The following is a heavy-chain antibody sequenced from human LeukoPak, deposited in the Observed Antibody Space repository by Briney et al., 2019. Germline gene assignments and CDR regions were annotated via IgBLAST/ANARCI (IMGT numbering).Heavy chain of an antibody. Sequence: GGSLRLSCAASGFTFSSYSMNWVRQAPGKGLEWVSSISSSSSYIYYADSVKGRFTISRDNAKNSLYLQMNGLRAEDTAVYYCARDCMYYDFWSGYYSSIDYGMDVWGQGTTVTVSS. CDR1: GFTFSSYS. CDR3: ARDCMYYDFWSGYYSSIDYGMDV. J-gene: IGHJ6*02. V-gene: IGHV3-21*01. CDR2: ISSSSSYI. D-gene: IGHD3-3*01.